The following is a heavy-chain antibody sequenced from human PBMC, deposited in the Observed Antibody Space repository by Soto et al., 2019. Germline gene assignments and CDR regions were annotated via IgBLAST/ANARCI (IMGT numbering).Heavy chain of an antibody. J-gene: IGHJ3*02. CDR1: GFTFSSYG. Sequence: QVQLVESGGGVVQPGRSLRLSCAASGFTFSSYGMHWVRQAPGKGLEWVAVIWYDGSNKYYADSVKGRFTISRDNSKNTLYLQMNSLRAEDTAVYYCAREKESNWYSSSGTDDAFDIWGQGTMVTVSS. V-gene: IGHV3-33*01. CDR2: IWYDGSNK. CDR3: AREKESNWYSSSGTDDAFDI. D-gene: IGHD6-13*01.